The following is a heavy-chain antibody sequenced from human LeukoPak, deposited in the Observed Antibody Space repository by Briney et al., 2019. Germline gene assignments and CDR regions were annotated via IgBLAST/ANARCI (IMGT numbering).Heavy chain of an antibody. CDR1: GYILTNNW. CDR3: ARFGYTSGLDY. J-gene: IGHJ4*02. V-gene: IGHV5-51*01. D-gene: IGHD6-25*01. CDR2: IYPGNSDT. Sequence: GESLKISCKISGYILTNNWIGWVRPVPGKGLEWMGLIYPGNSDTKYSPSFQGQVTFSVDKSISTAYLHWSSLKASDTAMYYCARFGYTSGLDYWGQGTLVTVSS.